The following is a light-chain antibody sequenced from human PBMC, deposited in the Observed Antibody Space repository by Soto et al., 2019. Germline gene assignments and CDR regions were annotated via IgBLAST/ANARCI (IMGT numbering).Light chain of an antibody. V-gene: IGKV3-15*01. Sequence: EIVMTQSPDTVYVSPGERATLSCRASQSVRSNLAWYQHKPGQAPRLLIYDGSTRALGIPARFSGSESGTEFTLTISSLQSEDFATYYCQQYANVPYTFGRGTKLEIK. CDR2: DGS. CDR1: QSVRSN. J-gene: IGKJ2*01. CDR3: QQYANVPYT.